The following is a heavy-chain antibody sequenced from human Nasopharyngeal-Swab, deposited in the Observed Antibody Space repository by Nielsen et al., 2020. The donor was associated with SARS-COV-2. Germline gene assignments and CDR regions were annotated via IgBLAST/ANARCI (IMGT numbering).Heavy chain of an antibody. CDR3: ASSPRQPPARGWYFDL. Sequence: SETLSLTCAVYGGSLSGYYWSWIRQPPGKGLEWIGEINHSGSTNYNPSLKSRVTISVDTSKNQFSLKLSSVTAADTAVYYCASSPRQPPARGWYFDLWGRGTLVTVSS. CDR2: INHSGST. D-gene: IGHD2-2*01. J-gene: IGHJ2*01. CDR1: GGSLSGYY. V-gene: IGHV4-34*01.